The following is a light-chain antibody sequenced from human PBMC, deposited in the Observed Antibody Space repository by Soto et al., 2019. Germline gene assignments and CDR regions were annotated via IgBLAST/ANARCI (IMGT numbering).Light chain of an antibody. V-gene: IGKV3-11*01. CDR1: QSISHF. J-gene: IGKJ4*01. CDR3: QQYGSSPLT. CDR2: DAS. Sequence: EIVLTQSPATLSLSPEERATLYCRASQSISHFLAWYQQRPGQAPRLLIYDASNRATGIPTRFSGSGSETDFTLTISSLEPEDFAVYYCQQYGSSPLTFGGGAKVDIK.